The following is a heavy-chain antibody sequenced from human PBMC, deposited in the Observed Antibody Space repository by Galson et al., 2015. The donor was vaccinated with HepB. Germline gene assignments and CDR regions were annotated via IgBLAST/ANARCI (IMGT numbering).Heavy chain of an antibody. CDR2: IRYDGSNK. Sequence: SLRLSCAASGFTFSSYGMHWVRQAPGKGLEWVAFIRYDGSNKYYADSVKGRFTISRDNSKNTLYLQMNSLRAEDTAVYYCAKDLGSGSYMTAFDYWGQGTLVTVSS. CDR3: AKDLGSGSYMTAFDY. CDR1: GFTFSSYG. V-gene: IGHV3-30*02. D-gene: IGHD1-26*01. J-gene: IGHJ4*02.